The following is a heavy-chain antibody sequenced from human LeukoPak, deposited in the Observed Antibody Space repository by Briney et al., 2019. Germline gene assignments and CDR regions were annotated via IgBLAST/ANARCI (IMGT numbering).Heavy chain of an antibody. CDR3: ARDHYYYGSGSYYNWFDP. J-gene: IGHJ5*02. CDR2: IYYSGST. V-gene: IGHV4-59*01. D-gene: IGHD3-10*01. CDR1: GGSISNYY. Sequence: PSETLSLTCTVSGGSISNYYWSWIRQPPGKGLEWIGYIYYSGSTNYNPSLKSRVTISVDTSKNQFSLKLSSVTAADTAVYYCARDHYYYGSGSYYNWFDPWGQGTLVTVSS.